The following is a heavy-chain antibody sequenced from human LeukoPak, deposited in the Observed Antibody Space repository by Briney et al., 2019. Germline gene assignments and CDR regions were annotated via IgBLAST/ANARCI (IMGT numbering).Heavy chain of an antibody. Sequence: SGPTLMQPTQTLTLTYNFSGFSLRTSGGGGGWIRQPPGMALEWLALIYWDDDKRYSPSLKSRLTITKNTSKNQVVLTMTNMDPVDTATYYCAQGVVYFDYWGQGTLVTVSS. J-gene: IGHJ4*02. V-gene: IGHV2-5*02. CDR2: IYWDDDK. CDR3: AQGVVYFDY. CDR1: GFSLRTSGGG.